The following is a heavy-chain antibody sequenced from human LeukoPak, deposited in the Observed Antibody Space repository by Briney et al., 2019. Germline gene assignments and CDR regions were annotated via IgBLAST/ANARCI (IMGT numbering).Heavy chain of an antibody. CDR2: ISYDGSNK. J-gene: IGHJ4*02. V-gene: IGHV3-30*18. D-gene: IGHD2-15*01. CDR1: GFTFSSYG. Sequence: GGSLRLSCAASGFTFSSYGMHWVRQAPGKGLEWVAVISYDGSNKYYADSVKGRFTISRDNSKNTLYLEMYSLRAEDTAVYYCAKVPLSVVVVAAYFDYWGQGTLVTVSS. CDR3: AKVPLSVVVVAAYFDY.